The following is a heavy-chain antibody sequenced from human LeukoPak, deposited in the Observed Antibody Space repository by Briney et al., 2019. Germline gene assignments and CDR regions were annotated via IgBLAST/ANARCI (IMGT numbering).Heavy chain of an antibody. Sequence: GASVKVSCKASRYTFTGFYIHWVRQAPGQGLEWRGWINPNTGDTNYAQTFQGRVSMTRDPSIATAYMELSRLRSDDTAIYYCARDPLLTGYYWPYYFDYWGQGTLVTVSS. V-gene: IGHV1-2*02. J-gene: IGHJ4*02. CDR2: INPNTGDT. CDR3: ARDPLLTGYYWPYYFDY. D-gene: IGHD3-9*01. CDR1: RYTFTGFY.